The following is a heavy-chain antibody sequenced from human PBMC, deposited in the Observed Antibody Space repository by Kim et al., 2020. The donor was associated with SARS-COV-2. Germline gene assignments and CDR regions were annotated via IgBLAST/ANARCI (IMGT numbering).Heavy chain of an antibody. CDR2: IRSKANSYAT. D-gene: IGHD5-12*01. Sequence: GGSLRLSCAASGFTFSGSAMHWVRQASGKGLEWVGRIRSKANSYATAYAASVKGRFTISRDDSKNTAYLQMNSLKTEDTAVYYCTRQSVYSGYDLDYYYGMDVWGQGTTVTVSS. J-gene: IGHJ6*02. CDR1: GFTFSGSA. V-gene: IGHV3-73*01. CDR3: TRQSVYSGYDLDYYYGMDV.